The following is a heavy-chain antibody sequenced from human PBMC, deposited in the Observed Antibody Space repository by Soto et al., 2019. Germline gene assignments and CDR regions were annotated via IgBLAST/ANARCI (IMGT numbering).Heavy chain of an antibody. Sequence: VGSLRLSCAASGLTFSSYAMSWVRQAPGKGLEWVSAISDSGDKTYYADSVKGRFTVSRDNSKNTLYLQMNSLRAEDTAVYFCAKDPNDYDSSAYYVDYWGRGTLVTVSS. CDR3: AKDPNDYDSSAYYVDY. D-gene: IGHD3-22*01. CDR2: ISDSGDKT. J-gene: IGHJ4*02. V-gene: IGHV3-23*01. CDR1: GLTFSSYA.